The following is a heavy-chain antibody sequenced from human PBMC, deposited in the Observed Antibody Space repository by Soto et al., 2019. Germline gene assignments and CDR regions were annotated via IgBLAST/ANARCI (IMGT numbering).Heavy chain of an antibody. J-gene: IGHJ4*02. CDR1: GGSINSSSYY. D-gene: IGHD2-15*01. CDR3: ARHTPAISISDH. CDR2: IYYSGST. Sequence: SATLSLTCPVSGGSINSSSYYWGLIRQPPGKGLEWIGSIYYSGSTYYNPSLKSRVTISVDTSKNQFSLKLSSVTAADTAVYYCARHTPAISISDHWGQGTLVTVS. V-gene: IGHV4-39*01.